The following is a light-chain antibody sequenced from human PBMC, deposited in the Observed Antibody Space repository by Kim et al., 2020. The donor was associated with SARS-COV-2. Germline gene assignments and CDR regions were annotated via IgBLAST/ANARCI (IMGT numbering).Light chain of an antibody. CDR3: QQYNDWPPLT. Sequence: SPGERATLSCRASQSVSINLALYQQKPGQAPRLLIYGASTRATGIPARFSGSGSGTEFTLTISSLQSEDFAVYYCQQYNDWPPLTFGGGTKVDIK. J-gene: IGKJ4*01. V-gene: IGKV3-15*01. CDR2: GAS. CDR1: QSVSIN.